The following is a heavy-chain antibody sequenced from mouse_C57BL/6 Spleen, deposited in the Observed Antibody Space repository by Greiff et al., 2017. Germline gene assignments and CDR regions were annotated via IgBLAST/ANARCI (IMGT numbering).Heavy chain of an antibody. CDR2: FYPGSGSI. J-gene: IGHJ3*01. CDR1: GYTFTEYT. Sequence: VQLQQSGAELVKPGASVKLSCKASGYTFTEYTIHWVKQRSGQGLEWIGWFYPGSGSIKYNEKFKDKATLTADKSSSTVYMELSRLTSEYSAVYFCARHEGGPNYGNYSAWFAYWGQGTLVTVSA. D-gene: IGHD2-1*01. V-gene: IGHV1-62-2*01. CDR3: ARHEGGPNYGNYSAWFAY.